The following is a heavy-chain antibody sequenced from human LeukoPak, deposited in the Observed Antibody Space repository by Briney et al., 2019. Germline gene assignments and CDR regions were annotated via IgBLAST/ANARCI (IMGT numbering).Heavy chain of an antibody. CDR2: INTDGSRT. V-gene: IGHV3-74*01. D-gene: IGHD3-22*01. J-gene: IGHJ5*02. CDR3: ARVDDTSGQNWFDP. Sequence: GGSLRLSCAASGFTFSSYWMHWVRQAPGKGLVWVSRINTDGSRTNYADSVKGRFTISRDNAKNTLYPQMNSLRADDTAVYYCARVDDTSGQNWFDPWGQGTLVTVSS. CDR1: GFTFSSYW.